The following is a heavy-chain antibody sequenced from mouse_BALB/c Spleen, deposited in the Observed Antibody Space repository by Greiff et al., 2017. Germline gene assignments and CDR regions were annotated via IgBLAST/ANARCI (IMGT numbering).Heavy chain of an antibody. V-gene: IGHV5-12-2*01. CDR2: ISNGGGST. J-gene: IGHJ4*01. D-gene: IGHD2-4*01. CDR1: GFTFSSYT. Sequence: DVKLVESGGGLVQPGGSLKLSCAASGFTFSSYTMSWVRQTPEKRLEWVAYISNGGGSTYYPDTVKGRFTISRDNAKNTLYLQMSSLKSEDTAMYYCARVNYDYDGDYAMDYWGQGTSVTVSS. CDR3: ARVNYDYDGDYAMDY.